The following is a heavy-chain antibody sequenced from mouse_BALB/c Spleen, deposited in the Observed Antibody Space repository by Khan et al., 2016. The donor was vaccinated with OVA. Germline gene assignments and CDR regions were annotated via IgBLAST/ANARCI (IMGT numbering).Heavy chain of an antibody. CDR1: GDSITCGY. CDR2: IFYTGYT. CDR3: ARSTYRYAFVY. D-gene: IGHD2-12*01. Sequence: EGRLVGSGPGLVKPSQILSFPCSFTGDSITCGYWNWFRKFPGNNLESMGYIFYTGYTYSNPPLTSRISTTRHTSKIQYYLQLSSVTDEDTATYYCARSTYRYAFVYWGQGTLVTVSA. J-gene: IGHJ3*01. V-gene: IGHV3-8*02.